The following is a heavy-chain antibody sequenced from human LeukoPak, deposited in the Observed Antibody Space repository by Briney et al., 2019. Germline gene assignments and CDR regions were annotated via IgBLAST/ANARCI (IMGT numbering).Heavy chain of an antibody. Sequence: PGGSLRLSCAASGLTFSSYSMNWVRQAPGKGLEWVSSISSSSSYIYYADSVKGRFTISRDNAKNSLYLQMNSLRAEDTAVYYCARGAHYGSGSHFDYWGQGTLVTVSS. V-gene: IGHV3-21*01. J-gene: IGHJ4*02. CDR1: GLTFSSYS. D-gene: IGHD3-10*01. CDR3: ARGAHYGSGSHFDY. CDR2: ISSSSSYI.